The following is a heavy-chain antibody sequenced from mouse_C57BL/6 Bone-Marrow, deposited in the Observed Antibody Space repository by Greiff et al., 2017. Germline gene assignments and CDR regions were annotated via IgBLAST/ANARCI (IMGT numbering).Heavy chain of an antibody. D-gene: IGHD1-1*01. J-gene: IGHJ1*03. Sequence: VQLQQSGAELVKPGASVKLSCKASGYTFTSYWMHWVKQRPGQGLEWIGMIHPNSGSTNYNEKFKSKATLTVDKSSSTAYMELHSLTSEDSAVYFCARLEFDGSSGDWYFDVWGTGTTVTGSS. V-gene: IGHV1-64*01. CDR3: ARLEFDGSSGDWYFDV. CDR1: GYTFTSYW. CDR2: IHPNSGST.